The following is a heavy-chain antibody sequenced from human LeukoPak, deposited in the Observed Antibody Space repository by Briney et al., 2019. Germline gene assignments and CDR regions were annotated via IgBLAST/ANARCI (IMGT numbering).Heavy chain of an antibody. CDR3: ARGPKYIGYYSFPLDY. J-gene: IGHJ4*02. CDR2: IYYSGST. V-gene: IGHV4-31*03. D-gene: IGHD3-22*01. Sequence: SETLSLTCTVSGGSISSGGYYWSWIRQHPGKGLEWIGYIYYSGSTYYNPSLKSRVTISVDTSKNQFSLKLSSVTAADTAVYYCARGPKYIGYYSFPLDYWGQGTLVTVSS. CDR1: GGSISSGGYY.